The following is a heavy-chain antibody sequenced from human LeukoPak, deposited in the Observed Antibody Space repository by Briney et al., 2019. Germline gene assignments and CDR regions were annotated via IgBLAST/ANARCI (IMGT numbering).Heavy chain of an antibody. Sequence: SSETLSLTCTVSGGSISSSSYYWGWIRQPPGKGLEWSGSIYYSGSTYYNPSLKSRVTISVDTSKNQFSLKLSSVTAADTAVYYCARRKRIGTKSAWGYWGQGTLVTVSS. D-gene: IGHD1-26*01. J-gene: IGHJ4*02. V-gene: IGHV4-39*01. CDR2: IYYSGST. CDR3: ARRKRIGTKSAWGY. CDR1: GGSISSSSYY.